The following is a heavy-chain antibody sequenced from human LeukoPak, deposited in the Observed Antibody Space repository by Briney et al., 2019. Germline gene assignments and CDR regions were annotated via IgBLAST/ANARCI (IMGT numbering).Heavy chain of an antibody. Sequence: SETLSLTCAVSGGSISSGGYSWSWIRQPPGKGLEWIGYIYHSGSTYYNPSLKSRVTISVDRSKNQFSLKLSSVTAADTAVYYCARDRDYSMPFDIWGQGTMVTVSS. J-gene: IGHJ3*02. CDR3: ARDRDYSMPFDI. D-gene: IGHD2-15*01. CDR1: GGSISSGGYS. CDR2: IYHSGST. V-gene: IGHV4-30-2*01.